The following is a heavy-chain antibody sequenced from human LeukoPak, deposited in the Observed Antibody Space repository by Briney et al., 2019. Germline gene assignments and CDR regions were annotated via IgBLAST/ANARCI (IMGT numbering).Heavy chain of an antibody. J-gene: IGHJ4*02. V-gene: IGHV3-23*01. D-gene: IGHD3-9*01. CDR3: AKAPNWLLVTYYFDY. CDR2: ISGSGGST. CDR1: GFTFSSYA. Sequence: GGSLRLSCAASGFTFSSYAMSWFRQAPGKGLEWVSAISGSGGSTYYADSVKGRFTISRGNSKNTLYLQMNSLRAEDTAVYYCAKAPNWLLVTYYFDYWGQGTLVTVSS.